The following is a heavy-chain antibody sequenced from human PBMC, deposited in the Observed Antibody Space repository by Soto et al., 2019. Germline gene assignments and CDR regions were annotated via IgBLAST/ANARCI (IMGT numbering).Heavy chain of an antibody. V-gene: IGHV3-7*03. CDR2: VKEDGRDK. CDR3: VRVYVSSGEWPPVTYFDF. CDR1: GSSFSSYC. J-gene: IGHJ4*02. Sequence: XESLTLSCAACGSSFSSYCMTWVRQAPGKGLEWVANVKEDGRDKDYVASVKGRFTISRDNANKSVALEMSSLRVEDTAVYYCVRVYVSSGEWPPVTYFDFWGQGIQVTVSS. D-gene: IGHD4-4*01.